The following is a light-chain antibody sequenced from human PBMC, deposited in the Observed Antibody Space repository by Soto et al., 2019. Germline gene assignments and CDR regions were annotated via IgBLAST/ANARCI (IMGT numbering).Light chain of an antibody. V-gene: IGKV1-9*01. CDR2: DAS. CDR1: QGISSY. Sequence: SVGDRVPITCLASQGISSYLAWYQQKPGKAPKLLIYDASTLQSGVPSRFSGSGSGTEFTLTISSLQPEDFATYYCQQANSFPLTFGGGTKVDIK. J-gene: IGKJ4*01. CDR3: QQANSFPLT.